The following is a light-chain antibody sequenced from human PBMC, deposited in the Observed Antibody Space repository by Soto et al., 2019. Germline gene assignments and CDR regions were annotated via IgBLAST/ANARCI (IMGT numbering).Light chain of an antibody. CDR1: QSVSPN. V-gene: IGKV3-15*01. CDR3: QQFDSWPRT. J-gene: IGKJ1*01. Sequence: EIVMTQSPATLSVSPGEKATLSCRASQSVSPNLAWYQQRPGQAPRLLISGASTRATGIPARFSGSGSGTEFTLTISSLQSEDFAIYYCQQFDSWPRTFGQGTTVDIK. CDR2: GAS.